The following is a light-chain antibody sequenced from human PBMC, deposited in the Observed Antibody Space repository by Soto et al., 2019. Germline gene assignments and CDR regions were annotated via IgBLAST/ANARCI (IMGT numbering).Light chain of an antibody. Sequence: QSALTQPASVSGSPGQSITISCNGTSSDVGSFNLVSWYQHHPGKAPKLIIYEGNKWPSGISSRFSGSMSGNTASLTIFGLQAEDEADYYCCSSAGSSTPLFGGGTKVTVL. J-gene: IGLJ2*01. CDR1: SSDVGSFNL. CDR3: CSSAGSSTPL. CDR2: EGN. V-gene: IGLV2-23*01.